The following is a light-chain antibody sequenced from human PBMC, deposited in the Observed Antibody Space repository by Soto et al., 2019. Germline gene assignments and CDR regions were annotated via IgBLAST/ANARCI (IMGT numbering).Light chain of an antibody. CDR1: QSVSSN. CDR3: QQYTNWPIT. J-gene: IGKJ5*01. CDR2: GAS. Sequence: DTVMTQSPATLSVSPGERVTLSCRASQSVSSNLAWYQQKPGQVPRLVIYGASTRATGVPARFTGSGSGTEFTLTFSSLQSEDFAFYYWQQYTNWPITFGQGTRLEIK. V-gene: IGKV3-15*01.